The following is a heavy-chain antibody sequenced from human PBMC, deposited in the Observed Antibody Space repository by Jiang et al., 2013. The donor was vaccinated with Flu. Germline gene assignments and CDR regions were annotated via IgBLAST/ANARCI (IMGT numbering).Heavy chain of an antibody. Sequence: PSETLSSPALSLGGSISSYYWSWIRQPPREGTGVDWYIYYSGSTNYNPSLKSRVTISVDTSKNQXSLKLSSVTAADTAVYYCARDRGYSSGWYEDAFDIWGQGTMVTVSS. CDR2: IYYSGST. J-gene: IGHJ3*02. CDR3: ARDRGYSSGWYEDAFDI. V-gene: IGHV4-59*01. D-gene: IGHD6-19*01. CDR1: GGSISSYY.